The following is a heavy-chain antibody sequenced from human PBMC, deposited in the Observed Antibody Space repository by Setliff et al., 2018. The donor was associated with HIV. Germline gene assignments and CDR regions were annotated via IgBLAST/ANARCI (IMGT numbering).Heavy chain of an antibody. CDR3: ARHSDILTGHFDY. Sequence: VASVKVSCKTSGYTFTKYAISWVRQAPGQGLEWMGWISAHNGNTNYAQRLKGRVTVTTDSSTNTVYLELRSLRSDDTAVYYCARHSDILTGHFDYWGQGTPVTVSS. J-gene: IGHJ4*02. CDR2: ISAHNGNT. D-gene: IGHD3-9*01. V-gene: IGHV1-18*01. CDR1: GYTFTKYA.